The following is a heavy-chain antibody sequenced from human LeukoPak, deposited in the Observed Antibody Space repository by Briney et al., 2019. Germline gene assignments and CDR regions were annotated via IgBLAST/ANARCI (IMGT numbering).Heavy chain of an antibody. V-gene: IGHV3-30-3*01. CDR2: ISYDGSNK. D-gene: IGHD4-17*01. CDR3: ARGDYTDFHFAY. Sequence: GGSLRLSCAASGFTFSSYAMHWVRQAPGKGLEWVAVISYDGSNKYYADSVKGRFTISRDNAKNSLYLQMNSLRAEDTAVYYCARGDYTDFHFAYWGQGTLVTVSS. CDR1: GFTFSSYA. J-gene: IGHJ4*02.